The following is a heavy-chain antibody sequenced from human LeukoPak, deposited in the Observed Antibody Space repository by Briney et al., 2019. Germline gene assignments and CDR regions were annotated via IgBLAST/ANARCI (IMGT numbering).Heavy chain of an antibody. J-gene: IGHJ6*03. CDR1: GYTFNKYG. V-gene: IGHV3-30*02. CDR2: VRYDGSKK. CDR3: VKDFYSCSSGSCPTYYYYMDV. Sequence: PGGSLRLSCAASGYTFNKYGMHWVLQAPGKELEWVAFVRYDGSKKYYADSVEGRFTISRDDSKNTVYLQMNSLRVDDTAVYYCVKDFYSCSSGSCPTYYYYMDVWGKGTTVTVS. D-gene: IGHD2-15*01.